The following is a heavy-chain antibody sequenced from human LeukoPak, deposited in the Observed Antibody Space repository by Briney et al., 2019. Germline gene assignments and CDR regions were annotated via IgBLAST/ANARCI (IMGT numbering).Heavy chain of an antibody. CDR2: TNWNGDTT. D-gene: IGHD2-2*01. V-gene: IGHV3-20*04. Sequence: GGSLRLSCAASGFPFQDSGLNWVRQAPGKGLEWISGTNWNGDTTVYADSVKGRFTISRDNAKNSLYLQMNSLRADDTAFYYCARQTRGYVYYFDYWGQGTLVTVSS. CDR3: ARQTRGYVYYFDY. CDR1: GFPFQDSG. J-gene: IGHJ4*02.